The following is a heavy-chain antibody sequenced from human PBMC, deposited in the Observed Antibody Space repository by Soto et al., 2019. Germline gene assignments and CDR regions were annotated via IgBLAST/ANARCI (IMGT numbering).Heavy chain of an antibody. CDR2: IYYSGST. Sequence: SETLSLTCAVYGGSFSGYYWSWIRQPPGKGLEWIGYIYYSGSTNYNPSLKSRVTISVDTSKNQFSLKLSSVTAADTAVYYCARQRWLQWEGFYFDYWGQGALGTVSS. CDR1: GGSFSGYY. V-gene: IGHV4-59*08. J-gene: IGHJ4*02. CDR3: ARQRWLQWEGFYFDY. D-gene: IGHD5-12*01.